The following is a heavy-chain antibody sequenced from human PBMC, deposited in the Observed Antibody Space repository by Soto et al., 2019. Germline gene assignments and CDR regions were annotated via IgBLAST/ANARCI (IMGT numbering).Heavy chain of an antibody. CDR1: GFTFSNYA. D-gene: IGHD2-8*02. V-gene: IGHV3-30-3*01. CDR3: ARDDYSNTGRNIGFDD. Sequence: QVQLVESGGGVVQPGRSLRLSCAASGFTFSNYAMHWVRQVPQAPGKRLECVAVISYDGINQFYADSVRGRFTISRDDSKNTLYLQINSLRADDTAVYYCARDDYSNTGRNIGFDDWGQGTLFTVSS. J-gene: IGHJ4*02. CDR2: ISYDGINQ.